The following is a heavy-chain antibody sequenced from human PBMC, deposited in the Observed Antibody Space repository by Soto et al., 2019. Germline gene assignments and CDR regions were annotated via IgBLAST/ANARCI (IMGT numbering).Heavy chain of an antibody. Sequence: PEETLSPTCTVSGGSVSSGSCYWSWNRQPPGKGLEWIGYIYYSGSTNYNPSLKSRVTISVDTSKNQFSLKLSSVTAADTAVYYCARASVVITTEAPFDYWGQGTLVTVSS. CDR1: GGSVSSGSCY. CDR2: IYYSGST. D-gene: IGHD3-22*01. J-gene: IGHJ4*02. CDR3: ARASVVITTEAPFDY. V-gene: IGHV4-61*01.